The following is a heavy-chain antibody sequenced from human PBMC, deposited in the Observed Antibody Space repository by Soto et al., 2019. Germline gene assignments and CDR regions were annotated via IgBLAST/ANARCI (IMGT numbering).Heavy chain of an antibody. CDR2: IYHSGST. D-gene: IGHD3-22*01. CDR3: ARDSGFYDSSGYRTYYFDY. J-gene: IGHJ4*02. V-gene: IGHV4-30-2*05. CDR1: GGSXXSGGXS. Sequence: SSETLSLTCAVSGGSXXSGGXSWSWXRQAPGKGLEWIGYIYHSGSTYYNPSLKSRVTISVDTSKNQFSLKLSSVTAADTAVYYCARDSGFYDSSGYRTYYFDYWGQGTLVTVSS.